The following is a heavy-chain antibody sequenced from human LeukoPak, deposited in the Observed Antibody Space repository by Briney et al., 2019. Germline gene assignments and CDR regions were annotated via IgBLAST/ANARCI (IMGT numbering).Heavy chain of an antibody. V-gene: IGHV3-74*01. CDR3: VSFYETY. CDR1: GFTFTSYA. J-gene: IGHJ4*02. D-gene: IGHD2/OR15-2a*01. Sequence: GGPLRLPCAASGFTFTSYAMSWVRQAPGKGLVWVSHINSDGSWTSYADSVKGRFTISKDNAKNTVYLQMNSLRAEDTAVYYCVSFYETYWGRGTLVTVSS. CDR2: INSDGSWT.